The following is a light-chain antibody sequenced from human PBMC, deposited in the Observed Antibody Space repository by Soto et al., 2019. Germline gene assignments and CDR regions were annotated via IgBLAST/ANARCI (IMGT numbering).Light chain of an antibody. CDR1: QGISSW. CDR2: AAS. V-gene: IGKV1D-16*01. CDR3: QHYNSYSEA. J-gene: IGKJ1*01. Sequence: DIQMSQSPSSVSASVGERITITCRASQGISSWLAWYQQKPGKAPKLLIYAASSLQSGVPSRFSGSGSGTEFTLTISSLQPDDFATYYCQHYNSYSEAFGQGTKVDIK.